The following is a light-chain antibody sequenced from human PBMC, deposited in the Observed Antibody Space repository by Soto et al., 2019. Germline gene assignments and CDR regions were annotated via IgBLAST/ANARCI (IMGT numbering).Light chain of an antibody. V-gene: IGLV2-8*01. CDR3: SSYAGSNNFWV. Sequence: QSALTQPASVSGSPGQSITISCTGTSSDVGTYNFVSWYQQHPGKAPKLMIYEVSKRPSGVPDRFSGSKSGNTASLTVSGLQAEDEADYYCSSYAGSNNFWVFGGGTKLTVL. CDR1: SSDVGTYNF. J-gene: IGLJ3*02. CDR2: EVS.